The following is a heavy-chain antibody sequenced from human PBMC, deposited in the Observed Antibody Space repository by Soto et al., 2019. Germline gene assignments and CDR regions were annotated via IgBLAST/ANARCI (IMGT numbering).Heavy chain of an antibody. CDR1: GFTFSGSA. V-gene: IGHV3-73*01. J-gene: IGHJ4*02. CDR2: IRSKANSYAT. Sequence: EVQLVESGGGWVQTGGSLKLSCAASGFTFSGSAMHWVRQASGKGLEWVGRIRSKANSYATAYAASVKGRFTISRDDSKNTAYLQMNSLNTEDTAVYYCTRLPEVGATRIYWVQGPLVTVSS. CDR3: TRLPEVGATRIY. D-gene: IGHD1-26*01.